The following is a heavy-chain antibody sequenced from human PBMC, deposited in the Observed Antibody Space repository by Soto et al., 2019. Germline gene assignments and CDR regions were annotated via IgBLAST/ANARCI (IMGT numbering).Heavy chain of an antibody. CDR1: GGTFSSYA. Sequence: QVQLVQSGAEVKKPGSSVKVSCKASGGTFSSYAISWVRQAPGQGLEWMGGIIPIFGTANYAQKFQGRVTITADEYTSTAYMELSSLRSEDTAVYYCASCSGGSCYIGDYYYYGMDVWGQGTTVTVSS. CDR2: IIPIFGTA. J-gene: IGHJ6*02. V-gene: IGHV1-69*01. CDR3: ASCSGGSCYIGDYYYYGMDV. D-gene: IGHD2-15*01.